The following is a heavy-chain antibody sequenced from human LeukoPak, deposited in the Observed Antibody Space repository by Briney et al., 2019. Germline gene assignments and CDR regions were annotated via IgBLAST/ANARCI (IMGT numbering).Heavy chain of an antibody. D-gene: IGHD1-14*01. Sequence: GGSLRLSCAASGFTFSSYSMNWVRQAPGKGLEWVSSISSSSSYIYYADSVKGRFTISRDNAKNSLYLQMNSLRAEDTAVYYCARDGLNPYRETTDYWGQGTLVTVSS. CDR2: ISSSSSYI. CDR1: GFTFSSYS. J-gene: IGHJ4*02. CDR3: ARDGLNPYRETTDY. V-gene: IGHV3-21*01.